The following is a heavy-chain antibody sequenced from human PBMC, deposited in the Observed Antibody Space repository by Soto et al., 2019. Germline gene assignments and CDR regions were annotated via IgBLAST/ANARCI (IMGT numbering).Heavy chain of an antibody. CDR3: ATSQSGNFFGSFDY. D-gene: IGHD1-26*01. Sequence: SETLSLTCTVSGDSISSYYWSWIRQPPGKGLEWIGFIYYSGRTNYNPSLKSRVTISGDGSKNSLYLQMNSLKTDDTAVYYCATSQSGNFFGSFDYWGQGALVTVSS. J-gene: IGHJ4*02. CDR2: IYYSGRT. CDR1: GDSISSYY. V-gene: IGHV4-59*03.